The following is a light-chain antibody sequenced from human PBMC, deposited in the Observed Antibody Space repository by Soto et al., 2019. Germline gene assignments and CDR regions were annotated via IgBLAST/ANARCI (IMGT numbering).Light chain of an antibody. J-gene: IGKJ4*01. CDR3: QQTKGFPLT. CDR2: AAS. CDR1: QDINKY. V-gene: IGKV1-12*01. Sequence: DIQMTQSPSSLSASEGDRVTITCRASQDINKYLAWYQQIPGKAPKLLIFAASTLQSGIPSRFSACGSGTDFTLTVGGLQPEDAATYYCQQTKGFPLTFGGGTKVEIK.